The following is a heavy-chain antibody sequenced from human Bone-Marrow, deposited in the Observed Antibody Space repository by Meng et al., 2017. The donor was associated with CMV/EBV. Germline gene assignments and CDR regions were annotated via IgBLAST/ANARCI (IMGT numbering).Heavy chain of an antibody. CDR3: ARDLSGLLYSSWTTGVVGAYYYGMDV. J-gene: IGHJ6*02. V-gene: IGHV1-2*02. CDR2: INPNSGGT. Sequence: ASVKVSCKASGYTFTGYYMHWVRQAPGQGLEWMGWINPNSGGTNYAQKFQGRVTMTRDTSISTAYMELSRLRTDETAVYYCARDLSGLLYSSWTTGVVGAYYYGMDVWGQGTTVTVSS. CDR1: GYTFTGYY. D-gene: IGHD1-26*01.